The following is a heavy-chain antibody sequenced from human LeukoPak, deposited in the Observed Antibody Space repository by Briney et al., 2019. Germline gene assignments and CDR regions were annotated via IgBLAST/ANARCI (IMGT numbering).Heavy chain of an antibody. J-gene: IGHJ4*02. V-gene: IGHV4-59*01. CDR1: GVSIRNYC. D-gene: IGHD1-26*01. CDR2: ICDSGNI. Sequence: SETLSLTCTVSGVSIRNYCWSWIRQPPGKGLEWIGYICDSGNIDYKPSLKSRVTISVDTSKNQFSLKLTSATAADTAVYYCARWHSHGRYFDYWGQGALVTVFS. CDR3: ARWHSHGRYFDY.